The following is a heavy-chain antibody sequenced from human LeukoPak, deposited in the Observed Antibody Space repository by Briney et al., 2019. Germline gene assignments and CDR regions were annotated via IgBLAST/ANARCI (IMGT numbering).Heavy chain of an antibody. Sequence: SETLSLTCTVSGGSISSYYWSWIRQPPGKGLEWIGYIYYSGSTNYNPSLKSRVTISVDTSKNQFSLKLSSVTAADTAVYYCARDLYSSSSGFDYWGQGTLVTVSS. D-gene: IGHD6-6*01. CDR3: ARDLYSSSSGFDY. J-gene: IGHJ4*02. CDR1: GGSISSYY. V-gene: IGHV4-59*01. CDR2: IYYSGST.